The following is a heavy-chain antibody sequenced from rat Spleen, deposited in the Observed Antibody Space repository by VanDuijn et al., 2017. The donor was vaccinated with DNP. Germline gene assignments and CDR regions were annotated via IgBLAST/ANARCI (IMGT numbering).Heavy chain of an antibody. CDR1: GITFSDHN. CDR3: ARHRTIMPYYYAMDA. CDR2: ISYDGRNT. D-gene: IGHD3-8*01. Sequence: EVQLVESGGGLVQPGRPLKLSCAVSGITFSDHNMAWVRQAPKKSLEWVAIISYDGRNTYYRDSVKGRFTISRDNAKSTLYLQIDSLRSEDTATYYCARHRTIMPYYYAMDAWGQGASVTVSS. J-gene: IGHJ4*01. V-gene: IGHV5-7*01.